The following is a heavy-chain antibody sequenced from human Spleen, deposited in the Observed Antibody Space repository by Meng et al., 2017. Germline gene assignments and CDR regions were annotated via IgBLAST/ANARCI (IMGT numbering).Heavy chain of an antibody. CDR3: ARDEDISAAGKLFGDY. D-gene: IGHD6-25*01. CDR2: INPNSGGT. Sequence: LVQSGAEVKNPGASVKVSCKASGYTFTGYYMHWVRQAPGQGLEWMGWINPNSGGTNYAQKFQGRVTMTRDTSISTAYMELSRLRSDDTAVYYCARDEDISAAGKLFGDYWGQGTLVTVSS. J-gene: IGHJ4*02. V-gene: IGHV1-2*02. CDR1: GYTFTGYY.